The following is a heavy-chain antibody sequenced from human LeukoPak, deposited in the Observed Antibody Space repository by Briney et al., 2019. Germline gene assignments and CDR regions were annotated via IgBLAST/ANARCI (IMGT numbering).Heavy chain of an antibody. Sequence: SQTLSLTCTVSGGSISSGSYYWSWIRQPAGKGLEWIGRIYTSGSTNYNPSLKSRVTISVDTSKNQFSLKLSSVTAADTAVYYCARADNLGYCSGGSCRYYYGMDVWGQGTTVTVSS. CDR2: IYTSGST. V-gene: IGHV4-61*02. CDR3: ARADNLGYCSGGSCRYYYGMDV. J-gene: IGHJ6*02. CDR1: GGSISSGSYY. D-gene: IGHD2-15*01.